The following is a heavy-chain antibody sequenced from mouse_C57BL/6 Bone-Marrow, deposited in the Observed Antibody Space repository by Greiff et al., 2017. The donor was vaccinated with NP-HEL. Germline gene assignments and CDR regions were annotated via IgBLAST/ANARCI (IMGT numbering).Heavy chain of an antibody. J-gene: IGHJ4*01. CDR1: GYTFTTYP. V-gene: IGHV1-47*01. D-gene: IGHD2-12*01. CDR3: AGGGYYFYAMDY. CDR2: FHPNNDDT. Sequence: QVQLQQSGAELVKPGASVKMSCKASGYTFTTYPIEWMKQNPGKSLEWIGNFHPNNDDTKYNEKFKGKATLTVEKSSSTAYLELSRLASDDSDVYYCAGGGYYFYAMDYWGQGTSVTVSS.